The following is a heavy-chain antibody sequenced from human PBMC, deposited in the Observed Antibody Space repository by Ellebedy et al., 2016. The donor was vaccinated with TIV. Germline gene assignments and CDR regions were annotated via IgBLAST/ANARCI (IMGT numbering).Heavy chain of an antibody. CDR2: ISGDVGGA. D-gene: IGHD3-10*01. CDR3: AKSSRFGELFGIDV. CDR1: GFTFEDNA. Sequence: GESLKISCAASGFTFEDNAIHWVRQPPGKGLEWVSVISGDVGGAYYADSVKGRFTISRDNSKKSLYLQMNSLKTEDTALYYCAKSSRFGELFGIDVWGQGTTFTVSS. V-gene: IGHV3-43*02. J-gene: IGHJ6*02.